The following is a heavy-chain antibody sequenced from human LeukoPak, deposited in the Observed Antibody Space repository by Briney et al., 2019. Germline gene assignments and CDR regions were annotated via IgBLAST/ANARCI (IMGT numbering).Heavy chain of an antibody. CDR3: AKKGYYDGSGYYMYYFDH. CDR2: ISGSGGST. V-gene: IGHV3-23*01. CDR1: GLTFSSYA. Sequence: GGSLRLSCAASGLTFSSYAMSWVRQAPGKGLEWGSAISGSGGSTYYADSVKGRFTISRDNSKNTLYLQMNSLRAEDTAVYYCAKKGYYDGSGYYMYYFDHWGQGTLVTVSS. J-gene: IGHJ4*02. D-gene: IGHD3-22*01.